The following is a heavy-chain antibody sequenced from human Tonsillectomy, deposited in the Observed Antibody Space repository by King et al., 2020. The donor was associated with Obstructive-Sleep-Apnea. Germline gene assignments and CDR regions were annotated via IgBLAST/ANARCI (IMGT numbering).Heavy chain of an antibody. Sequence: VQLVESGGGLVQPGGSLRLSCAASGFTFSSYAMSWGRQAPGKGLEGVSAFSGSGGSTYFAHFVKGRFTISRENSKNTLDLEMNSLRAEDTAVYYCAKGTDYPSHYYYYGMDVWGQGTTVTVSS. CDR2: FSGSGGST. J-gene: IGHJ6*02. D-gene: IGHD4-11*01. V-gene: IGHV3-23*04. CDR3: AKGTDYPSHYYYYGMDV. CDR1: GFTFSSYA.